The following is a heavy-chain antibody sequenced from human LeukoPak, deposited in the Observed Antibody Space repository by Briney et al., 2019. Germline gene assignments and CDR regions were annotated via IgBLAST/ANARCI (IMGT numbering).Heavy chain of an antibody. CDR2: VSRSGDTI. CDR1: GFSFSNYE. CDR3: ARPRYYDSSGYYFDI. Sequence: GGSLRLSCAASGFSFSNYEMNWVRQAPGKGLEWVSYVSRSGDTIYYADSVKGRFTISRDNAQNSLYLQMNSLRAEDTAVYYCARPRYYDSSGYYFDIWGQGTMVTVSS. J-gene: IGHJ3*02. V-gene: IGHV3-48*03. D-gene: IGHD3-22*01.